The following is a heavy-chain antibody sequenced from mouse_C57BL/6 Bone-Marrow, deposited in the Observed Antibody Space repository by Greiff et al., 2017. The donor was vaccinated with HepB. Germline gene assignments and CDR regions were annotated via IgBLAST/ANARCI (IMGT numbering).Heavy chain of an antibody. V-gene: IGHV14-2*01. D-gene: IGHD2-3*01. J-gene: IGHJ3*01. CDR2: IDPEDGET. Sequence: VQLQQSGAELVKPGASVKLSCTASGFNIKDYYMHWVKQRTEQGLEWIGRIDPEDGETKYAPKFQGKATITAVTSSSTAYMELRSLTSEDSAVYYCARRGWLLRAWFAYWGQGTLVTVSA. CDR1: GFNIKDYY. CDR3: ARRGWLLRAWFAY.